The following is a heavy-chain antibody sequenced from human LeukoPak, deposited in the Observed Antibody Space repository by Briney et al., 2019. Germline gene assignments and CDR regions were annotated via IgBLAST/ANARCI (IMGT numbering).Heavy chain of an antibody. V-gene: IGHV4-38-2*02. CDR1: GYSISSGYY. CDR2: FFHSGNT. Sequence: PSETLSLTCTVSGYSISSGYYWGWIRKPPGKGLEWMGSFFHSGNTYFNPSLKSRLTISVDTSKNQFSLKLTSVTAEDTAVYYCVRDPGDYYQYYMDVRGNGTTVTVSS. J-gene: IGHJ6*03. CDR3: VRDPGDYYQYYMDV. D-gene: IGHD7-27*01.